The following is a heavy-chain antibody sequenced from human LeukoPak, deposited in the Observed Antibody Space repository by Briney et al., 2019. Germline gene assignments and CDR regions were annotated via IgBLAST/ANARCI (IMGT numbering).Heavy chain of an antibody. CDR2: ISYDGSNK. CDR3: ARQPVGPIYFDY. D-gene: IGHD1-14*01. V-gene: IGHV3-30*03. Sequence: GGSLRLSCAASGFTFSSYGMHWVRQAPGKGLEWVAVISYDGSNKYYADSVKGRFTISRDNSKNTLYLQMSSLRVEDTAVYYCARQPVGPIYFDYWGQGTLVTVSS. J-gene: IGHJ4*02. CDR1: GFTFSSYG.